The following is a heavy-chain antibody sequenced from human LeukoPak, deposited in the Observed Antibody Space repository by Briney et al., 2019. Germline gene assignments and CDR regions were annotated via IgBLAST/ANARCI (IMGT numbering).Heavy chain of an antibody. J-gene: IGHJ4*02. D-gene: IGHD5-18*01. V-gene: IGHV3-7*01. Sequence: GGSLRLSCAASGFTLSSYWMNSGRQAPGKGLEWVANIKQDGSEKYYVDSVKGRFTISRDNAKNSVYLQMNSLRAEDTAVYYCARDRAMADYWGQGTLVTVYS. CDR3: ARDRAMADY. CDR1: GFTLSSYW. CDR2: IKQDGSEK.